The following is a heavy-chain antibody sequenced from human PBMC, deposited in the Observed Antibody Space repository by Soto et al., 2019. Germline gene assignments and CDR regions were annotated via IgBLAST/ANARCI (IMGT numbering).Heavy chain of an antibody. D-gene: IGHD5-12*01. J-gene: IGHJ6*04. V-gene: IGHV3-21*01. CDR2: LSSGGSYI. Sequence: EVQLVESGGGLVKPGGSLRLSCAASGFTFSTYSMNWVRQAPGKGLEWVASLSSGGSYISHADSVKGRFTISRDNAKNSLYLQMNHLRTEDTAVYYCKATMRISPAMDFWGKGTTVTVSS. CDR3: KATMRISPAMDF. CDR1: GFTFSTYS.